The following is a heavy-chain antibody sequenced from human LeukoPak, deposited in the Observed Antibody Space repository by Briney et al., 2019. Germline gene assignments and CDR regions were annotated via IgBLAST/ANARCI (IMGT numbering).Heavy chain of an antibody. Sequence: GGSLEIYCQGSGCTLTNYWLGWVRQVPGKGLEGMGIIYSGDSDTSYSPSFQGQVTISADTSISAAYLQWSSLKASDTAMYYCARTIFDAFDLWGQGTLVTVSS. J-gene: IGHJ3*01. D-gene: IGHD3-3*01. V-gene: IGHV5-51*01. CDR1: GCTLTNYW. CDR2: IYSGDSDT. CDR3: ARTIFDAFDL.